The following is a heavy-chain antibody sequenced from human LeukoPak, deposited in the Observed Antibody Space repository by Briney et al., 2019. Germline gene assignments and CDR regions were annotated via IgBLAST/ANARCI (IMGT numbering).Heavy chain of an antibody. V-gene: IGHV3-23*01. D-gene: IGHD2-2*01. CDR2: ISGSGGST. Sequence: GGSLRLSCAASGFTFSSYAMSWVRQAPGKGLEWVSAISGSGGSTYYADSVKGRFTISRDNSKNTLYLQVNSLRAEDTAVYYCAKGMGYCSSATCYGLDYWGQGTLVTVSS. CDR1: GFTFSSYA. J-gene: IGHJ4*02. CDR3: AKGMGYCSSATCYGLDY.